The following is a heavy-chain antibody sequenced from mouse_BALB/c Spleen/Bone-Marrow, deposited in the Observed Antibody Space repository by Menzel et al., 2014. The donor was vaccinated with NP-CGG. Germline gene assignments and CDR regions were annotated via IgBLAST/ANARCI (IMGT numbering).Heavy chain of an antibody. V-gene: IGHV1-14*01. J-gene: IGHJ2*01. CDR1: GYTFTSYV. CDR2: INPYNDGT. D-gene: IGHD3-2*01. CDR3: ARLRQLGLPYYFDY. Sequence: VQLKHSGPELVKPGASVKMSCKASGYTFTSYVMHWVKQKPGQGLEWIGYINPYNDGTKYNEKFKGKATLTSDKSSSTAYMELSGLTSEDSAVYYCARLRQLGLPYYFDYWGQGTTLTVSS.